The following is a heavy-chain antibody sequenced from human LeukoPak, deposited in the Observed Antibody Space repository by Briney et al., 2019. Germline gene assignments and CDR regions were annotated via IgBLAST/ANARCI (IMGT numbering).Heavy chain of an antibody. D-gene: IGHD3-22*01. CDR1: GFTFSTYA. CDR3: AKSAYSDSSGYNREYCFDY. CDR2: ISGSGGST. V-gene: IGHV3-23*01. J-gene: IGHJ4*02. Sequence: PGGSLRLSCAASGFTFSTYAMSWVRQAPGKGLEWVSAISGSGGSTYYADSVKGRFTISRDNSKNTLYLQMNSLRAEDTAIYYCAKSAYSDSSGYNREYCFDYWGQGTLVTVSS.